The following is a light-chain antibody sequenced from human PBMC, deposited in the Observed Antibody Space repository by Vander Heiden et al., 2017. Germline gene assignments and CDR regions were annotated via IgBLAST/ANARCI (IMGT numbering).Light chain of an antibody. CDR2: AAS. Sequence: DIQMTQSPSSLSASVGDSVTITCRASQSISSYLNWYQQKPGKAPKLLIYAASSLQSGVPSRFSGSGSGTDFTLTISSLQPEDFATYYCQQSYSTPQYTFGQGTKLEIK. J-gene: IGKJ2*01. V-gene: IGKV1-39*01. CDR3: QQSYSTPQYT. CDR1: QSISSY.